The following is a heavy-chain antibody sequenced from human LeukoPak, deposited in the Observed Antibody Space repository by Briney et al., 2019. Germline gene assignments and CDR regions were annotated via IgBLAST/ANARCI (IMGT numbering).Heavy chain of an antibody. D-gene: IGHD1-1*01. CDR3: AKGDWNDDAGASDI. Sequence: PGGSLRLSCAASGFTFSSYSMNWVRQAPGKGLEWVSSISSSSSYIYYADSVKGRFTISRDNSENTLYLQMNSLRAEDTAVYYCAKGDWNDDAGASDIWGQGTMVTVSS. J-gene: IGHJ3*02. CDR2: ISSSSSYI. V-gene: IGHV3-21*01. CDR1: GFTFSSYS.